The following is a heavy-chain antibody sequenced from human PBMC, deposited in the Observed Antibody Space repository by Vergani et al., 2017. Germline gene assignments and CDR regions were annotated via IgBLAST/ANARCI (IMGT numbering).Heavy chain of an antibody. V-gene: IGHV1-46*01. CDR3: ARGGAYDFWSGYYIHYYMDV. CDR1: GYTFTSYY. Sequence: QVQLVQSGAEVKKPGASVKVSCKASGYTFTSYYMHWVRQAPGQGLEWMGIINPSGGSTSYAQKFQGRVTMTRDTSTSTVYMELRSLRSDDTAVYYCARGGAYDFWSGYYIHYYMDVWGKGTTVTVSS. J-gene: IGHJ6*03. D-gene: IGHD3-3*01. CDR2: INPSGGST.